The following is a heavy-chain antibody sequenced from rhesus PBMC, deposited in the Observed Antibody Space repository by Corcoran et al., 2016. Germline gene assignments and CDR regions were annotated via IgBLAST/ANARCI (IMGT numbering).Heavy chain of an antibody. Sequence: QVQLQESGPGVVKPSETLSLTCTVSGGSISGYYWSWIRQPPGKGLEWIGGIYSNSESTNDHPTRKSRFTISKDTSKNQFSRKLSSVTATDTAVYYCARQLREQLRFDYWGQGVLVTVSS. J-gene: IGHJ4*01. V-gene: IGHV4S12*01. CDR3: ARQLREQLRFDY. CDR2: IYSNSEST. CDR1: GGSISGYY. D-gene: IGHD4-29*01.